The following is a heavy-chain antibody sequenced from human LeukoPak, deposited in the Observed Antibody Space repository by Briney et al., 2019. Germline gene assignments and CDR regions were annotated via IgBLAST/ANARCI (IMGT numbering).Heavy chain of an antibody. CDR1: GGSISSYY. J-gene: IGHJ5*02. Sequence: SETLSLTCTVSGGSISSYYWSWIRQPPGKGLEWIGYIYYSGSTNYNPSLKSRVTISVDTSKNQFSLKLSSVTAADTAVYYCARRRGFWSGYYYNWFDPWGQGTLVTVSS. V-gene: IGHV4-59*12. D-gene: IGHD3-3*01. CDR3: ARRRGFWSGYYYNWFDP. CDR2: IYYSGST.